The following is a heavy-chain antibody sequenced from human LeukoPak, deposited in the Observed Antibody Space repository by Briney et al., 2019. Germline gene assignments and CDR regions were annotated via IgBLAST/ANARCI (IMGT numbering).Heavy chain of an antibody. D-gene: IGHD6-13*01. J-gene: IGHJ4*02. CDR1: GYTFTSYG. V-gene: IGHV1-8*02. CDR2: MNPNSGNT. Sequence: ASVKVSCKASGYTFTSYGISWVRQAPGQGLEWMGWMNPNSGNTGYAQKFQGRVTMTRNTSISTAYMELSSLRSEDTAVYYCARGLYSSSSFDYWGQGTLVTVSS. CDR3: ARGLYSSSSFDY.